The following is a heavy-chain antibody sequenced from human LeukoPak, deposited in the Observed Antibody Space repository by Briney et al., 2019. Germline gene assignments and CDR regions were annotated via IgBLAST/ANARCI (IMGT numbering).Heavy chain of an antibody. CDR1: GGSISSYY. V-gene: IGHV4-59*01. CDR2: ISYSGST. CDR3: ARDSSVFRDSSGYDF. Sequence: SETLSLTCTVSGGSISSYYWTWIRQPPGKGLEWIGYISYSGSTNHNPSLKSRVTISVDTSKNQFSLKLSSVTAADTAMYYCARDSSVFRDSSGYDFSGLGTLVTVSS. J-gene: IGHJ5*01. D-gene: IGHD3-22*01.